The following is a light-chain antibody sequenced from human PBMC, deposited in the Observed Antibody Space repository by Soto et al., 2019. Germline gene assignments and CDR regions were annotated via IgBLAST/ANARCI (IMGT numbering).Light chain of an antibody. CDR2: SAS. J-gene: IGKJ3*01. CDR1: QDIRND. CDR3: LQDYNYPFT. V-gene: IGKV1-6*01. Sequence: AIQMTQSPSSQSASVGDRVAITCQASQDIRNDLGWYQQKPGKAPRLLIYSASSLQSGVPSRFSGSGSGTDFTLTISSLQPEDFATYYCLQDYNYPFTFGPGTKVDIK.